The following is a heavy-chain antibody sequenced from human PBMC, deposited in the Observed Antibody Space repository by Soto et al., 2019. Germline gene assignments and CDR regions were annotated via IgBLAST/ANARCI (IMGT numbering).Heavy chain of an antibody. CDR2: IYYSGST. V-gene: IGHV4-30-4*01. J-gene: IGHJ5*01. Sequence: QVQLQESGPGLVKPSQTLSLTCTVSGGSISSGDYYWSWIRQPPGKGLEWIGYIYYSGSTYYNPSVKSRVTMSVDTSKRQSSLKLSSVTAADAAVYYCARNSLNWFDSWGQGTLVTVCS. D-gene: IGHD2-15*01. CDR3: ARNSLNWFDS. CDR1: GGSISSGDYY.